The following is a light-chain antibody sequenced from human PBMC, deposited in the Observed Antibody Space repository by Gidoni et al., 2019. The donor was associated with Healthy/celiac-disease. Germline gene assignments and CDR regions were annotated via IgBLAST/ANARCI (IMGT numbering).Light chain of an antibody. J-gene: IGLJ2*01. Sequence: PGQSITISCTGTSSDVGGYNYVSWYQQHPGKAPKLMIYEVSNRPSGVSNRFSGSKSGNTASLTISGLQAEDEADYYCSSYTSSSSVVFGGGTKLTVL. CDR2: EVS. V-gene: IGLV2-14*01. CDR1: SSDVGGYNY. CDR3: SSYTSSSSVV.